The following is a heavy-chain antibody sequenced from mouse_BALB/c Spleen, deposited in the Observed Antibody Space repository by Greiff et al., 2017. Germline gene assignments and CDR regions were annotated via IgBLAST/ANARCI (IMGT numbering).Heavy chain of an antibody. CDR3: ARRSSYEGWYFDV. CDR1: GYTFTSYW. V-gene: IGHV1-87*01. J-gene: IGHJ1*01. CDR2: IYPGDGDT. Sequence: QVQLQESGAELARPGASVKLSCKASGYTFTSYWMQWVKQRPGQGLEWIGAIYPGDGDTRYTQKFKGKATLTADKSSSTAYMQLSSLASEDSAVYDCARRSSYEGWYFDVWGAGTTVTVSS. D-gene: IGHD1-1*01.